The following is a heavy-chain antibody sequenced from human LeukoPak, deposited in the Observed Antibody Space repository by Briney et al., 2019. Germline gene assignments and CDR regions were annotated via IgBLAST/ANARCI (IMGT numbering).Heavy chain of an antibody. CDR1: GFTFSSYS. V-gene: IGHV3-21*01. D-gene: IGHD3-22*01. CDR2: ISSSSSYI. CDR3: ARDSTDGGSGYYGRHFDY. Sequence: SGGSLRLSCAASGFTFSSYSMNWVRQAPGKGLEWVSSISSSSSYIYYADSVKGRFTISRDDAKNSLYLQMNSLRAEDTAVYYCARDSTDGGSGYYGRHFDYWGQGTLVTVSS. J-gene: IGHJ4*02.